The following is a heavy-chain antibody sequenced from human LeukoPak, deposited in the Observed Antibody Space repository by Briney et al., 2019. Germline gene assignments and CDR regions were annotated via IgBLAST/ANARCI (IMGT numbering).Heavy chain of an antibody. CDR2: ISSTSSYI. Sequence: GGSLRLSCATSGFTFSTYHMNWVRQAPGKGLEWVSSISSTSSYIYYADSVKGRFTTSRDNAKNSLYLQMNSLRVGDTAVYYCARVGCSGGSCTDYWGQGTLVTVSS. J-gene: IGHJ4*02. CDR3: ARVGCSGGSCTDY. D-gene: IGHD2-15*01. V-gene: IGHV3-21*01. CDR1: GFTFSTYH.